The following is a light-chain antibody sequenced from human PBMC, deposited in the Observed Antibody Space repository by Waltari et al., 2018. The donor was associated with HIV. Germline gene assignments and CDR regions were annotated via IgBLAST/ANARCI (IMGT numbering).Light chain of an antibody. CDR2: KDS. J-gene: IGLJ3*02. V-gene: IGLV3-25*03. CDR3: QSADSSGTYWV. CDR1: ALPKHY. Sequence: SYELTQPPSVSVSPGQTARITCSGDALPKHYAYWYQQEPGQAAVRVFYKDSERPAGSPERFSGSSSAPTVTLTISGVQAEDEADYYWQSADSSGTYWVFGGGTKLTVL.